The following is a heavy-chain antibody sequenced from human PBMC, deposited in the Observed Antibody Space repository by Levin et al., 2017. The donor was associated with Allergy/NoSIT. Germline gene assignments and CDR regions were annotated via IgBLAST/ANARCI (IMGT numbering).Heavy chain of an antibody. J-gene: IGHJ2*01. CDR3: ARADYVANNWYFDL. CDR1: GGSISSGGYY. Sequence: SSETLSLTCTVSGGSISSGGYYWSWIRQHPGKGLEWIGYIYYSGSTYYNPSLKSRVTISVDTSKNQFSLKLSSVTAADTAVYYCARADYVANNWYFDLWGRGTLVTVSS. CDR2: IYYSGST. V-gene: IGHV4-31*03. D-gene: IGHD3-16*01.